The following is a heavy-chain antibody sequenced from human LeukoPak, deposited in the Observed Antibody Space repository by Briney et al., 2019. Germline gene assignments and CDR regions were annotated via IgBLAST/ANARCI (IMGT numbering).Heavy chain of an antibody. CDR2: ISSSSSYI. V-gene: IGHV3-21*01. CDR1: GFTFSSYS. CDR3: LPSGILTGPQGY. J-gene: IGHJ4*02. D-gene: IGHD3-9*01. Sequence: PGGSLRLSRAASGFTFSSYSMNWVRQAPGKGLEWVSSISSSSSYIYYADSVKGRFTISRDNAKNSLYLQMNSLRAEDTAVYYCLPSGILTGPQGYWGQGTLVTVSS.